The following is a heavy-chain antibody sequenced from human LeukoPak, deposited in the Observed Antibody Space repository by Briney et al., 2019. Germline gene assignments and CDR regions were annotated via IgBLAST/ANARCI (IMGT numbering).Heavy chain of an antibody. J-gene: IGHJ6*03. CDR2: ISSSGCTI. CDR3: ARDFSGYDAYYYYYMDV. Sequence: GGSLRLSCAASGFTFSSYEMNWVRQAPGKGLEWVSYISSSGCTIYYADSVKGRFTISRDNAKNSLYLQMNSLRAEDTAVYYCARDFSGYDAYYYYYMDVWGKGTTVTVSS. V-gene: IGHV3-48*03. CDR1: GFTFSSYE. D-gene: IGHD5-12*01.